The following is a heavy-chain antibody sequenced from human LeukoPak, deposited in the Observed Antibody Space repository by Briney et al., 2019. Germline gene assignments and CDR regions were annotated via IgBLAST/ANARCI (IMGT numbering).Heavy chain of an antibody. D-gene: IGHD4-23*01. CDR3: ARLFGNSDFDY. CDR2: IYYSGST. CDR1: GGSISSSSYY. J-gene: IGHJ4*02. V-gene: IGHV4-39*01. Sequence: PSETLSLTCTVSGGSISSSSYYWGWIRQPPGKGLEWIGSIYYSGSTYYNPSLKSRVTISVDTSKNQFSLKLSSETAADTAVYYCARLFGNSDFDYWGQGTLVTVSS.